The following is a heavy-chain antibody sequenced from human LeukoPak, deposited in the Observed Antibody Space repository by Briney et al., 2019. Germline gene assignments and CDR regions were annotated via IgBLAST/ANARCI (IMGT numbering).Heavy chain of an antibody. V-gene: IGHV4-59*08. CDR3: ARRDSSSWRNWFDP. Sequence: SETLSLTCTASGGSISSYYWSWTRQPPGKGLEWIGYIYYSGSTNYNPSLQRRVTISVDTSKHQFSLKLSSVTAADTAVYYCARRDSSSWRNWFDPWGQGTLVTVSS. J-gene: IGHJ5*02. CDR2: IYYSGST. CDR1: GGSISSYY. D-gene: IGHD6-13*01.